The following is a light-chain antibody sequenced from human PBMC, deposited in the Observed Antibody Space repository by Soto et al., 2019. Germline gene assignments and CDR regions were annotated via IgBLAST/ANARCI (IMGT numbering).Light chain of an antibody. V-gene: IGKV3-20*01. CDR1: QSVSSRY. CDR3: QQYGSSPPEYI. CDR2: GAS. Sequence: EIVLTQSPGTLSLSPGERATLSCRASQSVSSRYLAWYQQKPGQAPRLLIYGASSRATGILARFSGSGSGTDFTRTISRLEPEDFPMYYWQQYGSSPPEYIFGQGTKLEIK. J-gene: IGKJ2*01.